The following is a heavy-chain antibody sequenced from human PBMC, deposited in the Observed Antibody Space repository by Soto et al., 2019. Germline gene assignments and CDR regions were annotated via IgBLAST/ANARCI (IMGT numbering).Heavy chain of an antibody. Sequence: GGSLRLSCAASGFTFSSYAMHWVRQAPGKGLEWVAVISYDGSNKYYADSVKGRFTISRDNSKNTLYLQMNSLRAEDTAVYYCPTGGYYYYGMDVWGQGTTVTVSS. V-gene: IGHV3-30-3*01. CDR1: GFTFSSYA. CDR2: ISYDGSNK. CDR3: PTGGYYYYGMDV. J-gene: IGHJ6*02. D-gene: IGHD3-10*01.